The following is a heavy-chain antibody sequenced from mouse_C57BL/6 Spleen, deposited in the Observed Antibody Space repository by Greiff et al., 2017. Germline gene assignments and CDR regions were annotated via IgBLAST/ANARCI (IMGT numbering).Heavy chain of an antibody. CDR1: GYTFTSYW. CDR3: AREGITTVVATDWYFDV. D-gene: IGHD1-1*01. J-gene: IGHJ1*03. Sequence: QVQLQQSGAELVKPGASVKLSCKASGYTFTSYWMHWVKQRPGQGLEWIGMIHPKSGSTNYNEKFKSKATLTVDKSSSTAYMQLSSLTSEDSAVYYCAREGITTVVATDWYFDVWGTGTTVTVSS. CDR2: IHPKSGST. V-gene: IGHV1-64*01.